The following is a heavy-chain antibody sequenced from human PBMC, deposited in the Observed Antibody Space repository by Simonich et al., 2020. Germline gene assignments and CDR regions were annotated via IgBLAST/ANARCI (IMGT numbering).Heavy chain of an antibody. CDR2: IIGSGGST. V-gene: IGHV3-23*01. J-gene: IGHJ3*02. CDR3: AKDLGERITMIVVVIDAFDI. CDR1: GFTFSSYA. D-gene: IGHD3-22*01. Sequence: GGGLVQPGGSLRLSCAASGFTFSSYAMSWVRQAPGKGLEWVSAIIGSGGSTYYADSVKGRFTNSRDNSKNTLYLQMNSLRAEDTAVYYCAKDLGERITMIVVVIDAFDIWGQGTMVTVSS.